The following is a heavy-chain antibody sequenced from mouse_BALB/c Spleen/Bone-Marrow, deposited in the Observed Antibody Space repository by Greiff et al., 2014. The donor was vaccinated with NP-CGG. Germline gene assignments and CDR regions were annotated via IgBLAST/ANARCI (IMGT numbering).Heavy chain of an antibody. CDR2: ISSGGSYT. CDR1: GFTFSSYA. Sequence: DVHLVESGGGLVKPGGSLKLFCAASGFTFSSYAMSWVRQTPEKRLEWVATISSGGSYTYYPDSVRGRFTISRDNAKNTLYLQMSSLRSEDTAMYYCARLRDGYSPFAYWGQGTLVTVSA. D-gene: IGHD2-3*01. CDR3: ARLRDGYSPFAY. V-gene: IGHV5-9-3*01. J-gene: IGHJ3*01.